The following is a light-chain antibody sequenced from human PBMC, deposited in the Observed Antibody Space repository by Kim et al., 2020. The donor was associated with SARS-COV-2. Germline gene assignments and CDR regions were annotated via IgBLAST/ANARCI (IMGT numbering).Light chain of an antibody. CDR3: QQYGIAPPYT. V-gene: IGKV3-20*01. CDR2: SAS. J-gene: IGKJ2*01. Sequence: PGERATRSCRASRIVCGNCLAWYQQNPGQAPRLLIYSASTRATAIPDRFSGSGSGTDFTLSISRLEPEDSAVYYCQQYGIAPPYTFGQGTKLEI. CDR1: RIVCGNC.